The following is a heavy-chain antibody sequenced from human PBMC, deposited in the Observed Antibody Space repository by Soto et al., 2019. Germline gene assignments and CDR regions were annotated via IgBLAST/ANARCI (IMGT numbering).Heavy chain of an antibody. CDR1: GFTFSSYG. J-gene: IGHJ4*02. CDR2: IWYDGSNK. Sequence: GGSLRLSCAASGFTFSSYGMHWVRQAPGKGLEWVAVIWYDGSNKYYADSVKGRFTISRDNSKNTLYLQMNSLRAEDTAVYYCARFGDPSGSYGLDYWGQGTLVTVSS. CDR3: ARFGDPSGSYGLDY. D-gene: IGHD1-26*01. V-gene: IGHV3-33*01.